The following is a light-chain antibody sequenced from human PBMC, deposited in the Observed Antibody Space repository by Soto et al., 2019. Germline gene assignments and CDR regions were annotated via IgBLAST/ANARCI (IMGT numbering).Light chain of an antibody. J-gene: IGKJ4*01. V-gene: IGKV3-15*01. Sequence: EIVLTQSPATLSVSPGERATLSCRASQSVSSNLAWYQHKPGQTPRLLIYDASTRATGVPVRFSGSGSGTEFTLTINSLQSEDFAVYYCQRYNNWPLTFGGGTKVDIK. CDR1: QSVSSN. CDR2: DAS. CDR3: QRYNNWPLT.